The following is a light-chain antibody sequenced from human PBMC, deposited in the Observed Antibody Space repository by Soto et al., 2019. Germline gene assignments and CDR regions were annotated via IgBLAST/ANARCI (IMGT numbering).Light chain of an antibody. CDR2: EVN. J-gene: IGLJ1*01. V-gene: IGLV2-14*01. CDR1: SSDVGGYTY. Sequence: QSVLTQPASVSGSPRQSITISCTGASSDVGGYTYVSWYQQHPGKAPKLMIYEVNNRPSGVSNRFSGSKSGNTASLTISGLQAEDEADYYCSSYTSSSTLYVFGTGTKVIVL. CDR3: SSYTSSSTLYV.